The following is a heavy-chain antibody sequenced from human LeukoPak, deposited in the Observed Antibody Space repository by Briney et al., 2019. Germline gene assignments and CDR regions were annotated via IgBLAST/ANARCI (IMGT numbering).Heavy chain of an antibody. CDR3: ARGESGYDYDYFDY. V-gene: IGHV1-2*02. J-gene: IGHJ4*02. CDR1: GYTFTCYY. Sequence: ASVKVSCKASGYTFTCYYMHWVRQAPGQGLEWMGWINPNSGGTNYAQKFQGRVTMTRDTSISTAYMELSRLRSDDTAVYYCARGESGYDYDYFDYWGQGTLVTVSS. CDR2: INPNSGGT. D-gene: IGHD5-12*01.